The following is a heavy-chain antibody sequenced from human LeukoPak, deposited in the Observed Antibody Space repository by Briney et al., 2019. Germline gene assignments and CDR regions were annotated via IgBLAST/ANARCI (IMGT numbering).Heavy chain of an antibody. CDR3: ARVAGLNSSGWYRANWFDP. CDR2: IYYSGST. D-gene: IGHD6-19*01. CDR1: GGSISSYY. Sequence: KPSETLSLTCTVSGGSISSYYWRWIRQPPGKGLEWIGYIYYSGSTNYNPSLKSRVTISVDTSKNQFSLKLSSVTAADTAVYYCARVAGLNSSGWYRANWFDPWGQGTLVTVSS. V-gene: IGHV4-59*01. J-gene: IGHJ5*02.